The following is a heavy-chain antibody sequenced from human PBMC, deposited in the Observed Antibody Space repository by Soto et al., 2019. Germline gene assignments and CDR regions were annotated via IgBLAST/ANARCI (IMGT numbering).Heavy chain of an antibody. V-gene: IGHV3-30-3*01. J-gene: IGHJ3*02. Sequence: PGGSLRLSGAASRFTFSSYAMHWARQAQGKGLQWVAVISYDGRNKYYAGSVKGRFTNSRDNSRNTLYLQMNSLRSEDTAVYYCARLPPAYCGGDCYSAIDAFDICEQGKMVTVSS. CDR2: ISYDGRNK. CDR1: RFTFSSYA. CDR3: ARLPPAYCGGDCYSAIDAFDI. D-gene: IGHD2-21*02.